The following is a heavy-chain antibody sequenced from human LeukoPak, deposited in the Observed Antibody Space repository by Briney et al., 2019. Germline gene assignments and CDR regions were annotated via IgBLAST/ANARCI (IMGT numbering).Heavy chain of an antibody. D-gene: IGHD4/OR15-4a*01. CDR1: GFTFSSYG. CDR3: ARRAGAYSHPYDY. Sequence: PGGSLRLSCAASGFTFSSYGMHRVRQAPGKGLEWMAVISFDGSNKYYADSVKGRFTISRDNSKNTLYLQMNSLRAEDTAVYYCARRAGAYSHPYDYWGQGTLVTVSS. V-gene: IGHV3-30*03. J-gene: IGHJ4*02. CDR2: ISFDGSNK.